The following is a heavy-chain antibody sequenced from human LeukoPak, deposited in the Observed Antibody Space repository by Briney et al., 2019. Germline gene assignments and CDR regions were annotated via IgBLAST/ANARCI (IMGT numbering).Heavy chain of an antibody. CDR1: GGSISSGSYY. D-gene: IGHD1-26*01. Sequence: SQTLSLTCTVSGGSISSGSYYWSWIRQPAGKGLEWIGRIYTSGSTNYNPSLKSRVTLSLNTSKNQFSLKLSSVTAADTAMYYCARRATTGLRTFDIWGQGTMVTVSS. V-gene: IGHV4-61*02. CDR3: ARRATTGLRTFDI. CDR2: IYTSGST. J-gene: IGHJ3*02.